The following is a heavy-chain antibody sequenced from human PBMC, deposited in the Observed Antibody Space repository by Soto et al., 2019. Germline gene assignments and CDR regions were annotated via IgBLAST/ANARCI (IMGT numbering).Heavy chain of an antibody. CDR1: GYTFTSYG. D-gene: IGHD3-10*01. CDR2: ISAYNGNT. Sequence: ASVKVSCKASGYTFTSYGISWVRQAPGQGLEWMGWISAYNGNTNYAQKLQGRVTMTTDTSTSTAYMELRSLRSDDTAVYYCARGGVSGVRGVIYSEYYFDYWGQGTLVTVS. CDR3: ARGGVSGVRGVIYSEYYFDY. V-gene: IGHV1-18*01. J-gene: IGHJ4*02.